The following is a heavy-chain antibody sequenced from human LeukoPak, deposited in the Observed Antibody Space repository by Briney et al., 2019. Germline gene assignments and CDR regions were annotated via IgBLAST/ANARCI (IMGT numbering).Heavy chain of an antibody. V-gene: IGHV1-8*01. CDR3: ARGHFSTGFGYYYYYMDV. D-gene: IGHD3-3*02. CDR1: GYTFTSYD. J-gene: IGHJ6*03. CDR2: MNPNSGNT. Sequence: ASVKVSCKASGYTFTSYDINWVRQATGQGLEWMGWMNPNSGNTGYAQKFQGRVTMTRNTSISTAYMELSSLRSEDTAVYYCARGHFSTGFGYYYYYMDVWGKGTTVTISS.